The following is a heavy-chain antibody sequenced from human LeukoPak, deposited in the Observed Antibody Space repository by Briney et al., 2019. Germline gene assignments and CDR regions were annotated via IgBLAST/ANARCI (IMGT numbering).Heavy chain of an antibody. Sequence: GRSLRLSCAASGFTFSNYGMHWVRQAPGKGLEWVAVISSDGSKKYYADSVKGRLTISRDNSKNTLYLQLNSLRSEDTAVYYCAREGRVVTIITTGYFDYWGQGSLVTVSS. CDR1: GFTFSNYG. CDR2: ISSDGSKK. J-gene: IGHJ4*02. D-gene: IGHD3-10*01. V-gene: IGHV3-30*03. CDR3: AREGRVVTIITTGYFDY.